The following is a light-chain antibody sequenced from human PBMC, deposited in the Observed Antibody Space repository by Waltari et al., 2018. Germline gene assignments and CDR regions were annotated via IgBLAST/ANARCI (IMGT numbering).Light chain of an antibody. CDR2: DAS. Sequence: SLSPGERATLSCRASQSVSRSLAWYQQKPGQAPRLLIYDASTRATGIPDRFSGSGSGTDFSLTISRLEPEDFAVYYCQKYVSLPATFGQGTKVEIK. CDR3: QKYVSLPAT. J-gene: IGKJ1*01. CDR1: QSVSRS. V-gene: IGKV3-20*01.